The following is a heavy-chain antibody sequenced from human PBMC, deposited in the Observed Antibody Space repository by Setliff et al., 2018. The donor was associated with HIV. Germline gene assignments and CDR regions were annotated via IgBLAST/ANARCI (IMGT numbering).Heavy chain of an antibody. J-gene: IGHJ4*02. CDR2: IHHSGGT. Sequence: ETLSLTCTVSYGSISGHYWTWIRQPPGKGLEWIGYIHHSGGTQYNPSLMSRLTMSVDSSKNQFSLSLSSVTATDTAVYYCARLPDINSWPFDYWARGTLVTVSS. CDR3: ARLPDINSWPFDY. CDR1: YGSISGHY. D-gene: IGHD6-13*01. V-gene: IGHV4-59*11.